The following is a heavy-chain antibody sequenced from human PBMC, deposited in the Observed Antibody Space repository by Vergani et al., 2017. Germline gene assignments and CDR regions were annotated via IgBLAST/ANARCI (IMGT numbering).Heavy chain of an antibody. CDR1: GFTFSSYS. CDR3: ARDGDILTGYYNPYYYYGMDV. J-gene: IGHJ6*02. Sequence: EVQLLESGGGLVQPGGSLRLSCAASGFTFSSYSMNWVRQAPGKGLEWVSSISSSSSYIYYADSVKGRFTISRDNAKNSLYLQMNSLRAEDTAVYYCARDGDILTGYYNPYYYYGMDVWGQGTTVTVSS. CDR2: ISSSSSYI. D-gene: IGHD3-9*01. V-gene: IGHV3-21*01.